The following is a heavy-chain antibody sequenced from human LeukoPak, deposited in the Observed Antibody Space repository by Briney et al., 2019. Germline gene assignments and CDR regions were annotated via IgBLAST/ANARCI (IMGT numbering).Heavy chain of an antibody. CDR3: ARGSPRIAAAGPLDY. CDR1: GFTFSSYA. CDR2: ISSNGGST. J-gene: IGHJ4*02. Sequence: GGSLRLSCAASGFTFSSYAMHWVRQAPGKGLEYVSAISSNGGSTYYADSVKGRFTISRDNAKNSLYLQINILRAEDTALYYCARGSPRIAAAGPLDYWGQGTLVTVSS. V-gene: IGHV3-64*02. D-gene: IGHD6-13*01.